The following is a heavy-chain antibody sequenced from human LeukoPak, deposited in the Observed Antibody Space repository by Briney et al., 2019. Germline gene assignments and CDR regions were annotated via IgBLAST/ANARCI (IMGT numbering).Heavy chain of an antibody. CDR1: GFTFSSYG. Sequence: QSGGSLRLSCAASGFTFSSYGMHWVRQAPGKGLEWVAVISYDGSNKYYADSVKGRFTISRDNSKNTLYLQMNSLRAEDTAVYYCAKDLWWYDYWGQGTLVTVSS. D-gene: IGHD2-15*01. V-gene: IGHV3-30*18. CDR2: ISYDGSNK. J-gene: IGHJ4*02. CDR3: AKDLWWYDY.